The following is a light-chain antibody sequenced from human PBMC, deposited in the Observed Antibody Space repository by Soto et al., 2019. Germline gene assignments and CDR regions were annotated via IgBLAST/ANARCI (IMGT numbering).Light chain of an antibody. V-gene: IGKV1-39*01. CDR1: QHVATY. CDR2: SSS. Sequence: DIHVTQSPSSLSASVGDRVTLTCRTSQHVATYLNWYQQKSGRAPTLLIYSSSGLQPGVSPRFSGSGSGTDFTITISRLQSDDFATYFCQQTYSVPPTFGQGTKVDFK. J-gene: IGKJ1*01. CDR3: QQTYSVPPT.